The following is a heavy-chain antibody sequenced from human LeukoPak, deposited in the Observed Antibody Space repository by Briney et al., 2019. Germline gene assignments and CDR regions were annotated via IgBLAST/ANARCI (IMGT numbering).Heavy chain of an antibody. V-gene: IGHV3-66*02. CDR3: ARGDYGDYPIGY. J-gene: IGHJ4*02. D-gene: IGHD4-17*01. Sequence: GGSLRLSCAASGFTVSSNYMSRVRQAPGKGLEWVSVIYSGGSTYYADSVKGRFTISRDNSKNTLYLQMNSLRAEDTAVYYCARGDYGDYPIGYWGQGTLVTVSS. CDR1: GFTVSSNY. CDR2: IYSGGST.